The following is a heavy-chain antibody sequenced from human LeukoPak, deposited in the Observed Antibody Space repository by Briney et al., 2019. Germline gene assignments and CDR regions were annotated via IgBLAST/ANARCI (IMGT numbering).Heavy chain of an antibody. V-gene: IGHV3-74*01. Sequence: GGSLRLSCAASGFTFSTHMMHWVRQAPGKGLVWVSRIYGDGSSTTYADSVRGRFTISRDNAKNTLFLQMNSLRAEDTAVYYCVMGVITPFDNWGQGTLVTVSS. J-gene: IGHJ4*02. CDR1: GFTFSTHM. D-gene: IGHD3-22*01. CDR3: VMGVITPFDN. CDR2: IYGDGSST.